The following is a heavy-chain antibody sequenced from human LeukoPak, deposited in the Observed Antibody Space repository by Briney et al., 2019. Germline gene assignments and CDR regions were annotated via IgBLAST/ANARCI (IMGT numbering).Heavy chain of an antibody. Sequence: PGGSLRLSCAAFGFTFDDYAMHWVRQAPGKGLEWVSGISWNSGSIGYADPVKGRFTISRDNAKNSLYLQMNSLRAEDTALYYCAKDIGGLVIGDAFDIWGQGTMVTVSS. D-gene: IGHD2-2*01. V-gene: IGHV3-9*01. CDR2: ISWNSGSI. CDR3: AKDIGGLVIGDAFDI. CDR1: GFTFDDYA. J-gene: IGHJ3*02.